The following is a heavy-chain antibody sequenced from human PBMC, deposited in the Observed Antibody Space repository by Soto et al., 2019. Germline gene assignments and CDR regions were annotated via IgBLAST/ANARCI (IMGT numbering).Heavy chain of an antibody. CDR2: IIPVFGTT. V-gene: IGHV1-69*01. D-gene: IGHD2-21*01. Sequence: QGQLVQSGPEVKKPGSSVKVSCKDSGGLFSSFAISWVRQAPGQGLEWLGGIIPVFGTTNYAEKFQARDTITADESTNTAYMELSSLTSGDTAMYYCARGGGPYVWFNEFWGQGTLVTVSS. J-gene: IGHJ4*02. CDR1: GGLFSSFA. CDR3: ARGGGPYVWFNEF.